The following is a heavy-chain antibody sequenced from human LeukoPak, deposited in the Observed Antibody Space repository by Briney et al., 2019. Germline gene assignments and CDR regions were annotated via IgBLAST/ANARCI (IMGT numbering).Heavy chain of an antibody. CDR3: TRTYYGSGTYSQSDF. CDR2: INSDGSTA. J-gene: IGHJ4*02. CDR1: GFTFSSYW. D-gene: IGHD3-10*01. Sequence: GGSLRLSCAASGFTFSSYWMHWVRQAPGKGLVWVSRINSDGSTASYADSVKGRFTISRDNAKNTLYLQMNSLRAEDTAVYYCTRTYYGSGTYSQSDFWGQGTLVTVSS. V-gene: IGHV3-74*01.